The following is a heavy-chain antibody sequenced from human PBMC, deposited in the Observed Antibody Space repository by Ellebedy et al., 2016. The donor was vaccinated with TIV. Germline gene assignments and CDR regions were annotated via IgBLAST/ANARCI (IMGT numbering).Heavy chain of an antibody. CDR2: INAGNGNT. J-gene: IGHJ4*02. CDR1: GYTFTSYA. D-gene: IGHD5-18*01. CDR3: ARLEFFGWIQLWLHFDY. V-gene: IGHV1-3*01. Sequence: ASVKVSCKASGYTFTSYAMHWVRQAPGQRLEWMGWINAGNGNTKYSQKFQGRVTITRDTSASTAYMELSSLRSEDTAVYYCARLEFFGWIQLWLHFDYWGQGTLVTVSS.